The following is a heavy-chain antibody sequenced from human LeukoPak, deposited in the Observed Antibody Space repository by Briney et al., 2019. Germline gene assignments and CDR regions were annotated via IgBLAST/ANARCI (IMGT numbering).Heavy chain of an antibody. CDR2: INTCNGIT. D-gene: IGHD2-21*01. V-gene: IGHV1-18*01. CDR3: ARDHIGWLQYFDY. J-gene: IGHJ4*02. Sequence: GASVKVSCKASGYTFISYGISWVRQAPGRGLEWMGWINTCNGITNYAQNLQGRVTMTTDTSTTTAYVELRSLRSDDTAVYYCARDHIGWLQYFDYWAQGTLVTVSS. CDR1: GYTFISYG.